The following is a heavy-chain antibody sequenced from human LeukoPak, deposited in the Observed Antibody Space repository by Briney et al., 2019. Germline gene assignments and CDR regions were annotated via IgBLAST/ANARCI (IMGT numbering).Heavy chain of an antibody. CDR3: ARGHSNYGDYFDY. CDR2: ISSSSSYI. V-gene: IGHV3-21*01. D-gene: IGHD4-11*01. J-gene: IGHJ4*02. Sequence: GGSLRLSCAASGFTFSSYSMNWVRQAPGKGLEWVSSISSSSSYIYYADSVKGRFTISRDNAKSSLSLQMNSLRAEDTAVYYCARGHSNYGDYFDYWGQGTLVTVSS. CDR1: GFTFSSYS.